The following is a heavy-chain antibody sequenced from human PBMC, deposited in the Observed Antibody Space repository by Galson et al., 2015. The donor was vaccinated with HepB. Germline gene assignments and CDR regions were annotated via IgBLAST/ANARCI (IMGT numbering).Heavy chain of an antibody. D-gene: IGHD3-10*01. CDR2: ISGSGGST. Sequence: SLRLSCAASGFTFSSYAMSWVRQAPGKGLEWVSAISGSGGSTYYADSVKGRFTISRDNSKNTLYLQMNSLRAEDTAVYYCAKGGDFTHGMDVWGQGTTVTVSS. CDR3: AKGGDFTHGMDV. J-gene: IGHJ6*02. CDR1: GFTFSSYA. V-gene: IGHV3-23*01.